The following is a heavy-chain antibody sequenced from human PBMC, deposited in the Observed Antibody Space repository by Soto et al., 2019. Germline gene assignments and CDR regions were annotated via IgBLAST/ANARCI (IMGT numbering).Heavy chain of an antibody. V-gene: IGHV4-31*03. D-gene: IGHD5-18*01. CDR3: ARAVDTAMVTFDY. J-gene: IGHJ4*02. CDR1: GGSISSGGYY. Sequence: TSETLSLTCTVSGGSISSGGYYWSWIRQHPGKGLEWIGYIYYSGSTYYNPSLKSRVTISVDTSKNQFSLKLSSVTAADTAVYYCARAVDTAMVTFDYWGQGTLVTVSS. CDR2: IYYSGST.